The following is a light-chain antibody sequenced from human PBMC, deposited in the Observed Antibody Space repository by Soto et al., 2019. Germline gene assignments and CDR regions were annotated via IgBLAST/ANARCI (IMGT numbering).Light chain of an antibody. Sequence: EIVLTQSPATLSLSPGERATLSCRASQSVRTYLAWYQQKPGQAPRLLIHDVSDRATGIPARFRGSGSGTDFTLTISSLEPEDFSVYYCQQRSSWPLTFGGGTKVEIK. J-gene: IGKJ4*01. CDR1: QSVRTY. CDR2: DVS. CDR3: QQRSSWPLT. V-gene: IGKV3-11*01.